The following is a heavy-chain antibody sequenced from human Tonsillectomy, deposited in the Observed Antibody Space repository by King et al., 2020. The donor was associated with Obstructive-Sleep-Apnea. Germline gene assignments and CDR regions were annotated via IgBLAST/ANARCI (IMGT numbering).Heavy chain of an antibody. CDR1: GFSISSGYY. Sequence: VQLQESGPGLVKPSETLSLTCTVSGFSISSGYYWGWIRQPPGKGLEWIGSIYHSGSTYYNPSLKSRVTISVDTSKNQFSRGLSSVTAADTAVYYCARDYGDYGRYYFDYWGQGTLVTVSS. CDR2: IYHSGST. V-gene: IGHV4-38-2*02. J-gene: IGHJ4*02. CDR3: ARDYGDYGRYYFDY. D-gene: IGHD4-17*01.